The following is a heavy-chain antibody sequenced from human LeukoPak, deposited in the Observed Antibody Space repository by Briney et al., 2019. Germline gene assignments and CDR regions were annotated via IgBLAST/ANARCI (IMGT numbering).Heavy chain of an antibody. CDR1: GFTFRNYA. CDR2: ISGNGDST. J-gene: IGHJ4*02. CDR3: SKDLHAFYDNSGYFDY. V-gene: IGHV3-23*01. Sequence: PGGSLRLSCSASGFTFRNYAMNWVRQAPGKGLEWVSAISGNGDSTYYADSVKGRFTISRDNSKNTLYPQMNSLRAEDTAVYCCSKDLHAFYDNSGYFDYWGQGTLVTVSS. D-gene: IGHD3-22*01.